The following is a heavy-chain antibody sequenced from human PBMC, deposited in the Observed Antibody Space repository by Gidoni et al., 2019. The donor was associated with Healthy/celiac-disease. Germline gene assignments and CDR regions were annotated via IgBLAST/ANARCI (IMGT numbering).Heavy chain of an antibody. D-gene: IGHD3-22*01. Sequence: QVQLQESGPGLVKPSETLSLTCTVPGGSISSYYWSWIRQPPGKGLEWIGYIYYSGSTNYNPSLKSRVTISVDTSKNQFSLKLSSVTAADTAVYYCAGLDYYDSSGPIDYWGQGTLVTVSS. V-gene: IGHV4-59*01. CDR2: IYYSGST. CDR1: GGSISSYY. CDR3: AGLDYYDSSGPIDY. J-gene: IGHJ4*02.